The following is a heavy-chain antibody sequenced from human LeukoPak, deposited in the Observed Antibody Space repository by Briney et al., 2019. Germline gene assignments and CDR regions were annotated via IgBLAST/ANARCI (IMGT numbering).Heavy chain of an antibody. V-gene: IGHV4-30-4*02. CDR2: IYYSGST. Sequence: SETLSLTCTVSGGSISSGDYYWSWIRQPPGKGLEWIGYIYYSGSTYYNPSLKSRVTISVDTSKNQFSLKVSSVTAADTAAYYCARGPYSSTWSFDYWGQGTRVTVSS. D-gene: IGHD6-13*01. CDR3: ARGPYSSTWSFDY. J-gene: IGHJ4*02. CDR1: GGSISSGDYY.